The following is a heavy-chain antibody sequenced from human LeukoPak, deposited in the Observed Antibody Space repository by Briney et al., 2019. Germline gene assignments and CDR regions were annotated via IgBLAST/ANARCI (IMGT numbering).Heavy chain of an antibody. D-gene: IGHD5-24*01. CDR1: GFTFSNYG. CDR3: AKIRGERWLQFEHFDY. V-gene: IGHV3-30*18. Sequence: GRSLRLSCAASGFTFSNYGMHWVRQAPDKGLEWVAVISYDGSNKYYADSVKGRFTVSRDSSKNTLYLQVNSLRAEDTAVYYCAKIRGERWLQFEHFDYWGQGTLVTVSS. CDR2: ISYDGSNK. J-gene: IGHJ4*02.